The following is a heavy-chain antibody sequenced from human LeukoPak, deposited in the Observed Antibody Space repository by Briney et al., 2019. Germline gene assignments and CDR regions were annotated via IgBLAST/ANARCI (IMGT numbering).Heavy chain of an antibody. CDR2: IIPILGIA. V-gene: IGHV1-69*04. J-gene: IGHJ4*02. Sequence: SVKVSCKASGGTFSSYAISWVRQAPGQGLEWMGRIIPILGIANYAQKFQGRVTITADKSTSTAYMELSSLRSEDTAVCYCASAHVDTAMDFDYWGQGTLVTVSS. CDR1: GGTFSSYA. D-gene: IGHD5-18*01. CDR3: ASAHVDTAMDFDY.